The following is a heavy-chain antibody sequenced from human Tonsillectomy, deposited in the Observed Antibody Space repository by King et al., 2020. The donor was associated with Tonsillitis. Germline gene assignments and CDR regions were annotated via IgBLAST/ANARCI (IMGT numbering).Heavy chain of an antibody. CDR1: GFTFSSYA. J-gene: IGHJ4*02. CDR3: ARGGATGYCGGDCYPHY. D-gene: IGHD2-21*02. V-gene: IGHV3-30-3*01. Sequence: VQLVESGGGVVQPGRSLRLSCAASGFTFSSYAMHWVRQAPGKGLEWVAVISYDGSNKYYADSVKGRFTISRDNSKNTPYLQMNSLRSEDTAVYYCARGGATGYCGGDCYPHYWGQGTLVTVSS. CDR2: ISYDGSNK.